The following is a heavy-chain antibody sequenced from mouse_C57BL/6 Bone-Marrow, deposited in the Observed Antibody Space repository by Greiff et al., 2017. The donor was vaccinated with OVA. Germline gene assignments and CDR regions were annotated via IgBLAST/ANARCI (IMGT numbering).Heavy chain of an antibody. CDR2: IDPSDSDT. CDR1: GYTFTSYW. Sequence: QVQLQQPGAELVRPGSSVKLSCKASGYTFTSYWMHWVKQRPIQGLEWIGNIDPSDSDTHYNQKFKDKATLTVDKSSSTAYMQLSSRTSEDSAVYYCARAYYAMDYWGQGTSVTVSS. J-gene: IGHJ4*01. V-gene: IGHV1-52*01. CDR3: ARAYYAMDY.